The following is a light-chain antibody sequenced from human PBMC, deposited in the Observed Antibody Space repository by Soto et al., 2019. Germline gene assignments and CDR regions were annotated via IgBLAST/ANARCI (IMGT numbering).Light chain of an antibody. CDR1: QSIRSY. V-gene: IGKV1-39*01. Sequence: DIQMTQSPSSLSSSLGDRVTITCRASQSIRSYLNWYHQKPGKTPQLLIYGASNLQSGAPSRFSGSGSGTHFTLTISSLEPEDFATYYCQQSYTTPYTFGQGTKLEIK. J-gene: IGKJ2*01. CDR2: GAS. CDR3: QQSYTTPYT.